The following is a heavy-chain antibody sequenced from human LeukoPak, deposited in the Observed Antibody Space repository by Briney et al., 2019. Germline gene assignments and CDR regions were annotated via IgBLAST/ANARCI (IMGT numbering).Heavy chain of an antibody. V-gene: IGHV4-34*01. CDR1: GGSFSGYY. CDR2: INHSGST. CDR3: ARGYYYGSGSYRYYYYYYYMDV. J-gene: IGHJ6*03. Sequence: KTSETLSITCAVYGGSFSGYYWSWIRQPPGKGLECIGEINHSGSTNYNPSLKSRVTISVDTSKNQFSLKLSSVTAADTAVYYCARGYYYGSGSYRYYYYYYYMDVWGKGTTVTVSS. D-gene: IGHD3-10*01.